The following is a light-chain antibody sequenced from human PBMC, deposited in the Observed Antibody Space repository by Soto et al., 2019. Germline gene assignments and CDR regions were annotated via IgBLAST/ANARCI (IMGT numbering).Light chain of an antibody. CDR2: DAS. CDR3: QQYDSSPPAT. CDR1: QSVSSSY. Sequence: EIVLTQSPATLSVSPGARATLSCGASQSVSSSYLAWYQQKPGLAPRLLIYDASSRSTGIPDRFSGSGSGTDFTLTISRLEPEDFAVYYYQQYDSSPPATFGQGTRLEIK. V-gene: IGKV3D-20*01. J-gene: IGKJ5*01.